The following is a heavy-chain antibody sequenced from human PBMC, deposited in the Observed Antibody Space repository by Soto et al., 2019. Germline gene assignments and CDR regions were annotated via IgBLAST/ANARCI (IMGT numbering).Heavy chain of an antibody. CDR2: LNPNSGNT. Sequence: QVQLVQSGAEVKKPGASVKVSCQASGYTFTSYDISWERQATGHGLEWVGWLNPNSGNTGYAQKFRSRVTMTRNTYISTAYMELSSLKSEDTAVDYCARGNRMQLWSLDYWGQGALVTVSS. CDR3: ARGNRMQLWSLDY. D-gene: IGHD5-18*01. J-gene: IGHJ4*02. V-gene: IGHV1-8*01. CDR1: GYTFTSYD.